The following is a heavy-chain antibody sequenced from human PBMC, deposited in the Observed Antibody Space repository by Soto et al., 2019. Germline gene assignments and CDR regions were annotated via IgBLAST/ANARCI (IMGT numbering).Heavy chain of an antibody. Sequence: EVQLVESGGGLVQPGGSQRLSCAASGFTFSDHYMDWVRQAPGTGLGWVGRIRNQANSYTTDYAASVKCRFTISRDGSKASLYLQMNSLKTEDTAIYYCARDSGKGAYFDYWGNGTLATVSS. CDR3: ARDSGKGAYFDY. CDR1: GFTFSDHY. D-gene: IGHD1-26*01. V-gene: IGHV3-72*01. J-gene: IGHJ4*01. CDR2: IRNQANSYTT.